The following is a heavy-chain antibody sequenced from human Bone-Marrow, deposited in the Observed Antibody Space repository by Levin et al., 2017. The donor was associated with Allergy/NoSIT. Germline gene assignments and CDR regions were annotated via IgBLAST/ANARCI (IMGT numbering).Heavy chain of an antibody. CDR1: GGSISSYY. CDR2: IYYSGST. V-gene: IGHV4-59*01. Sequence: GSLRLSCTVSGGSISSYYWSWIRQPPGKGLEWIGYIYYSGSTNYNPSLKSRVTISVDTSKNQFSLKLSSVTAADTAVYYCARVKVACSGGSCYLAFDYWGQGTLVTVSS. CDR3: ARVKVACSGGSCYLAFDY. D-gene: IGHD2-15*01. J-gene: IGHJ4*02.